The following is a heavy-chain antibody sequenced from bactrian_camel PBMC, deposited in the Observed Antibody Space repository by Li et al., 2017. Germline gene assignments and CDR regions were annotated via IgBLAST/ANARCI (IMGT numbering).Heavy chain of an antibody. V-gene: IGHV3S53*01. CDR1: GDINTACG. CDR2: ISRDGTS. CDR3: TFGWGSLDL. Sequence: VQLVESGGGPVQAGGSLRLSCVGSGDINTACGMGWHRQAPGKEREWLASISRDGTSTWYDAPVLGRFTVSRDNTKNTVFLQMGSLKTEDTAMYYCTFGWGSLDLRGPGTQVTVS. J-gene: IGHJ4*01. D-gene: IGHD2*01.